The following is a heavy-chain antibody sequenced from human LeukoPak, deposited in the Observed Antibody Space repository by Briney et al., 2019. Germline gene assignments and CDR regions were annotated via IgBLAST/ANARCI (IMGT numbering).Heavy chain of an antibody. D-gene: IGHD4-17*01. V-gene: IGHV3-48*01. CDR2: ISSSSSTI. Sequence: GESLKISCAASGFTFSSYSMNWVRQAPGKGLEWVSYISSSSSTIYYADPVKGRFTISRDNAKNSLYLQMNSLRAEDTAVYYCARDPRLSQYYGDYSEVYFDYWGQGTLVTVSS. CDR3: ARDPRLSQYYGDYSEVYFDY. J-gene: IGHJ4*02. CDR1: GFTFSSYS.